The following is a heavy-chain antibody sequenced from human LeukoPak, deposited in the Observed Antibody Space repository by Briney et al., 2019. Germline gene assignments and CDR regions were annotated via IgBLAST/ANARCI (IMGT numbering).Heavy chain of an antibody. J-gene: IGHJ6*02. Sequence: GGSLRLSCAASGFTFDDYAMHWVRQAPGKGLEWVSGISWNSGSIGYADSVKGRFTISRDNAKNSLYLQMNSLRAEGTALYYCAKDIHSSSWPYYYYGMDVWGQGTTVTVSS. CDR3: AKDIHSSSWPYYYYGMDV. V-gene: IGHV3-9*01. D-gene: IGHD6-13*01. CDR2: ISWNSGSI. CDR1: GFTFDDYA.